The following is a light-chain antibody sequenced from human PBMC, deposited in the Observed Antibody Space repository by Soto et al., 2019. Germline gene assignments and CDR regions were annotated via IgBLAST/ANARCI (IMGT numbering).Light chain of an antibody. CDR1: QSVSSSY. CDR2: GAS. V-gene: IGKV3-20*01. CDR3: QQYGSSPRT. Sequence: EIVLTQSPGTLSLSPGGRATLSCRASQSVSSSYLAWYQQKPGQAPRLLTYGASSRATGIPDRFSGSGSGTDFTLTITRLEPEDFAVYYCQQYGSSPRTFGQGTKV. J-gene: IGKJ1*01.